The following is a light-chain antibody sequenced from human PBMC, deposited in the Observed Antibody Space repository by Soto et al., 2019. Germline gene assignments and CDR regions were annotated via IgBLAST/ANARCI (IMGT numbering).Light chain of an antibody. Sequence: NFMLTQPHSVSESPGKTVTISCTRSSGSVASNYVQWYQQRPGRAPTTVIYENNRRPSGVPDRFSGSIDTSSNSASLIISGLKTEDEADYYCQSYDYNNWVFGGGTKLTVL. CDR3: QSYDYNNWV. V-gene: IGLV6-57*04. CDR2: ENN. CDR1: SGSVASNY. J-gene: IGLJ3*02.